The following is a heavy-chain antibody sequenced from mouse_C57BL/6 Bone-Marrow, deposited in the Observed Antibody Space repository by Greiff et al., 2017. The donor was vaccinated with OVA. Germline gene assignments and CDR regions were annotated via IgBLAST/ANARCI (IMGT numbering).Heavy chain of an antibody. V-gene: IGHV8-8*01. CDR1: GFSLSTFGMG. D-gene: IGHD1-1*01. CDR3: ARIKGYYYGSSYREGYYYAMDY. CDR2: IWWDDDK. J-gene: IGHJ4*01. Sequence: QVTLKVSGPGILQPSQTLSLTCSFSGFSLSTFGMGVGWIRQPSGKGLEWLAHIWWDDDKYYNPALKSRLTISKDTSKNQVFLKIANVDTADTATYYCARIKGYYYGSSYREGYYYAMDYWGQGTSVTVSS.